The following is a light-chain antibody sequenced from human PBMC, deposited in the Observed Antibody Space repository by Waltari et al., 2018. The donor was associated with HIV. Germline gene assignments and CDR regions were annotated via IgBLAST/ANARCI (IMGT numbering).Light chain of an antibody. CDR2: RNN. CDR3: AAWDDSLSGSWV. Sequence: QSVQTQPPSASGTPGPRVTISSSGSSSNIGSYYVHWYQQLPGTAPKRLIYRNNQRPSGVPDRFSGSKSGTSASLAISGLRSEDEADYYCAAWDDSLSGSWVFGGGTKLTVL. CDR1: SSNIGSYY. V-gene: IGLV1-47*01. J-gene: IGLJ3*02.